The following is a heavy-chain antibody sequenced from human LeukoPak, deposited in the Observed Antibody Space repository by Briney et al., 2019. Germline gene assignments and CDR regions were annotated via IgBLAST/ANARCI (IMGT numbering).Heavy chain of an antibody. Sequence: PSETLSLTCTVSGGSLSSSSYYWGWVRQPPGKGLEWIGNIYYSGSTCYNPSLKSRLTISLDTSQRQFSLRLSSVTAADTALYYCTRGSYDVLTGYSTLGEYWGQGTLVTVSS. CDR2: IYYSGST. D-gene: IGHD3-9*01. J-gene: IGHJ4*02. CDR1: GGSLSSSSYY. CDR3: TRGSYDVLTGYSTLGEY. V-gene: IGHV4-39*01.